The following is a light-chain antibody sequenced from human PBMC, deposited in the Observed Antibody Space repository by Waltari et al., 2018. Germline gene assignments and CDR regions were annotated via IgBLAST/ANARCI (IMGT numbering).Light chain of an antibody. V-gene: IGLV5-37*01. J-gene: IGLJ3*02. CDR1: SDINVGAFI. CDR3: MFWPNNVWV. Sequence: QPVLTQPPSSSASPGDSARLTCTLPSDINVGAFIIYWYQQKPGSPPRFLLYYKSDSEKAQGSGVPSRFSGSKDASANAGILLISELQSEDEADYYCMFWPNNVWVFGGGTKLTVL. CDR2: YKSDSEK.